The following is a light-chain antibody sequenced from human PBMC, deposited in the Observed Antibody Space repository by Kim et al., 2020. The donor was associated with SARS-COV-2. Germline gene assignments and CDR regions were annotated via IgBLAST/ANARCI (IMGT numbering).Light chain of an antibody. V-gene: IGKV1-5*03. CDR3: HQYYSLST. CDR1: QTIGTS. J-gene: IGKJ2*01. CDR2: RAS. Sequence: LSASVGDRVTITCRASQTIGTSLAWFQQKSGKAPKVLIYRASSLESGVPSRFSGSGSGTEFTLTISSMQPDDLATYYCHQYYSLSTFGQGTKLEI.